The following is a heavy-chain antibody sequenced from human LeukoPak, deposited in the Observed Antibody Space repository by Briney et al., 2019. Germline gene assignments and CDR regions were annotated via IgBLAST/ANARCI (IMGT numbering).Heavy chain of an antibody. Sequence: SETLSLTCTVSGGSISSSSHYWGWIRQPPGKGLEWIGSIYYSGSTYYNPSLKSRVTISVDTSKNQFSLKLSSVTAADTAVYYCARSPFRYDFWSGHRGPFDYWGQGTLVTVSS. V-gene: IGHV4-39*07. CDR3: ARSPFRYDFWSGHRGPFDY. D-gene: IGHD3-3*01. J-gene: IGHJ4*02. CDR2: IYYSGST. CDR1: GGSISSSSHY.